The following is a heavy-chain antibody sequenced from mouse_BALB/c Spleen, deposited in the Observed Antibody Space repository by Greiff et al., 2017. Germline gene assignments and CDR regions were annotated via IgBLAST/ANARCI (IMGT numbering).Heavy chain of an antibody. CDR3: ARRGYGDAMDY. Sequence: EVQVVESGGGLVKPGGSLKLSCAASGFAFSSYDMSWVRQTPEKRLEWVAYISSGGGSTYYPDTVKGRFTISRDNAKNTLYLQMSSLKSEDTAMYYCARRGYGDAMDYWGQGTSVTVSS. CDR2: ISSGGGST. D-gene: IGHD1-1*02. J-gene: IGHJ4*01. V-gene: IGHV5-12-1*01. CDR1: GFAFSSYD.